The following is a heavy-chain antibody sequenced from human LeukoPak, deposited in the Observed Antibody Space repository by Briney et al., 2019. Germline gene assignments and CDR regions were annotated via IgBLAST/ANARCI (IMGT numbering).Heavy chain of an antibody. CDR3: ARGMRPAKN. CDR1: GGTFSSYA. CDR2: MNPNSGNT. Sequence: GASVKVSCKASGGTFSSYAISWVRQATGQGLEWMGWMNPNSGNTGYAQKFQGRVTMTRNTSISTAYMELSSLRSEDTAVYYCARGMRPAKNWGQGTLVTVSS. V-gene: IGHV1-8*02. J-gene: IGHJ4*02.